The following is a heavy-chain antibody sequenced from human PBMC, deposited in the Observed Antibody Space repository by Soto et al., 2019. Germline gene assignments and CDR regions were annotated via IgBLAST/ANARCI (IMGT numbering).Heavy chain of an antibody. D-gene: IGHD6-13*01. CDR2: IGGGDGST. V-gene: IGHV3-23*01. CDR3: AKGILVKPPGTRTFDI. J-gene: IGHJ3*02. CDR1: GFTFINYA. Sequence: VQLLESGGGLVQPGGSLRLSCAASGFTFINYAMSWVRQAPGKGLEWVSTIGGGDGSTYYADSVKGRFTISRDNSNSALYLQMNSLRVVDTAIYYCAKGILVKPPGTRTFDIWGQGTMVIVSS.